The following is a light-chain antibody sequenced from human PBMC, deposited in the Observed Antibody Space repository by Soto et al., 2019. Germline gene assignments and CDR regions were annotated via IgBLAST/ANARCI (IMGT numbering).Light chain of an antibody. CDR2: GAS. Sequence: EIVLAQSPATLSVSKGDRATLSCRASESVSSNVAWYQQKPGQTPRLLIYGASTRATGVPPRFSGSGSGTDFTLTISSLEPEDFAVYYCQQRSNWPGITFGQGTRLEIK. CDR1: ESVSSN. J-gene: IGKJ5*01. CDR3: QQRSNWPGIT. V-gene: IGKV3-11*01.